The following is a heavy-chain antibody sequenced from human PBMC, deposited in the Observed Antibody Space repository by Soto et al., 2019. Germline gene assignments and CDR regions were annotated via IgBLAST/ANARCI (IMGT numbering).Heavy chain of an antibody. Sequence: PGGSLRLSCAASGFTFSSYEMNWVRQAPGKGLEWVSYISSSGSTIYYADSVKGRFTISSDNAKNSLYLQMNSLRAEDTAVYYCASFTISGWSHSYGMDVWGQGTTVTVSS. CDR3: ASFTISGWSHSYGMDV. CDR1: GFTFSSYE. D-gene: IGHD6-19*01. J-gene: IGHJ6*02. V-gene: IGHV3-48*03. CDR2: ISSSGSTI.